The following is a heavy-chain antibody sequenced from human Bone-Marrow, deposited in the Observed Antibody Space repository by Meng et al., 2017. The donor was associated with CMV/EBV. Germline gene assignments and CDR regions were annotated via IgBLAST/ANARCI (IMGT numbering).Heavy chain of an antibody. J-gene: IGHJ3*02. CDR3: ASPTRYSGSESAFDI. V-gene: IGHV1-2*02. CDR1: GYTFTGYY. CDR2: INPNSGGT. Sequence: ASVKVSCKASGYTFTGYYMHWVRQAPGQGLEWMGWINPNSGGTNYAQKFQGRVTMTRDTSISTAYMELSRLRSDDTAVYYCASPTRYSGSESAFDIWGQGKMVPVSS. D-gene: IGHD1-26*01.